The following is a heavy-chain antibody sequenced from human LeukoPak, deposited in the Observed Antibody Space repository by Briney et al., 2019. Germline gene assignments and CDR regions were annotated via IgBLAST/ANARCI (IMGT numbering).Heavy chain of an antibody. CDR2: ISGSGGST. D-gene: IGHD5-18*01. J-gene: IGHJ6*02. V-gene: IGHV3-23*01. CDR3: AKGDVDTAMVTRYYGMDV. CDR1: GFTFSSYA. Sequence: PGGSLRLSCAASGFTFSSYAMSWVRQAPGKGREWVSAISGSGGSTYYADSVKGRFTISRDNSKNTLYLQMNSLRAEDTAVYYCAKGDVDTAMVTRYYGMDVWGQGTTVTVSS.